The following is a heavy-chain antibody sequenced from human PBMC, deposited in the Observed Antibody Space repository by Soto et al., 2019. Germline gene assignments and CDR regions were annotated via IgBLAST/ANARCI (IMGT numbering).Heavy chain of an antibody. Sequence: RQSPGKGLEWIGYISYSGSTDYNPSLKRRVTISVDTSKNQFSLSLSSVTAADTAVYYCARRKAEEYCSTNGCHGDYAMDVWGQGTTVTVSS. J-gene: IGHJ6*02. D-gene: IGHD2-2*01. CDR2: ISYSGST. V-gene: IGHV4-59*08. CDR3: ARRKAEEYCSTNGCHGDYAMDV.